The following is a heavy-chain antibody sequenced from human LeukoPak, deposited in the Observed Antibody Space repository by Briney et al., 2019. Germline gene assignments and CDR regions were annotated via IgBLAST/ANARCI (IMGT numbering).Heavy chain of an antibody. V-gene: IGHV4-39*01. CDR2: IYYSGST. CDR1: GGSISTTSYY. CDR3: ARTDYDSSGPRFDP. Sequence: SETLSLTCSVSGGSISTTSYYWGWIRQPPGKGLEWIGSIYYSGSTYYNPSLKSRVTISVDTSKNQFSLKLSSVTAADTAVYYCARTDYDSSGPRFDPWGQGTLVTVSS. D-gene: IGHD3-22*01. J-gene: IGHJ5*02.